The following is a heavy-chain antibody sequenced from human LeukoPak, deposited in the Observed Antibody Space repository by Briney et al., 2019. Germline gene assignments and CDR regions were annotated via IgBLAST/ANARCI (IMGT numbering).Heavy chain of an antibody. CDR2: IIPIFGTA. D-gene: IGHD4-23*01. Sequence: ASVKVSCKASGGTFSSYAISWVRQAPGQGLEWMGRIIPIFGTANYAQKLQGRVTMTTDTSTSTAYMELRSLRSDDTAVYYCAREGKLPTSKPDYWGQGTLVTVSS. CDR1: GGTFSSYA. V-gene: IGHV1-69*05. CDR3: AREGKLPTSKPDY. J-gene: IGHJ4*02.